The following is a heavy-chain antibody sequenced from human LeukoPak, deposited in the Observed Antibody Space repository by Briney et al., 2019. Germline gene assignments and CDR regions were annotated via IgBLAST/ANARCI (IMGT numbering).Heavy chain of an antibody. CDR1: GGSVGSGRFY. CDR3: ARGRYYDSRDSFGY. Sequence: PSETLSLTCTVFGGSVGSGRFYWNWIRQPPGMGLEWIGFISYSGGTNYNPSLKSRVTISEDTSKNQFSLKLSSVTAADTAVYFCARGRYYDSRDSFGYWGQGILVTVSS. V-gene: IGHV4-61*01. D-gene: IGHD3-22*01. J-gene: IGHJ4*02. CDR2: ISYSGGT.